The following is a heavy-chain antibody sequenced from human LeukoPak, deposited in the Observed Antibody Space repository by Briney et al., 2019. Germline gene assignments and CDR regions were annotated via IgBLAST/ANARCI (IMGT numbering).Heavy chain of an antibody. J-gene: IGHJ6*02. V-gene: IGHV4-34*01. D-gene: IGHD2-2*01. CDR2: INHSGST. Sequence: SETLSLTCAVYGGSFSGYYWSWIRQPPGKGLEWIGEINHSGSTNYNPSLKSRVTISVDTSKNQFSLKLSSVTAADTAVYYCARGGSCSSTSCYRRYYYGMDVWGQGTTVTVSS. CDR1: GGSFSGYY. CDR3: ARGGSCSSTSCYRRYYYGMDV.